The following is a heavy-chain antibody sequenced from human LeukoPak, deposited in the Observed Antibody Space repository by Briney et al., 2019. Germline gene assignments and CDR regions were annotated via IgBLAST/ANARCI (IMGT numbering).Heavy chain of an antibody. D-gene: IGHD3-10*01. CDR3: ARVVTMVRGVDY. J-gene: IGHJ4*02. Sequence: SQTLSLTCTVSGGPISSGDYYWSWIRQPPGTGLEWIGYIYYSGSTYYNPSLKSRVTISVDTSKNQFSLKLSSVTAADTAVYYCARVVTMVRGVDYWGQGTLVTVSS. CDR2: IYYSGST. V-gene: IGHV4-30-4*01. CDR1: GGPISSGDYY.